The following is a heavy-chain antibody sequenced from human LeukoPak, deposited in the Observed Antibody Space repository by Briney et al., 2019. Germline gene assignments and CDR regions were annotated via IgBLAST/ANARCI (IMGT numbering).Heavy chain of an antibody. J-gene: IGHJ4*01. CDR1: GGSISSYD. D-gene: IGHD1-26*01. CDR3: GRPNKLGATTPYDY. V-gene: IGHV4-59*08. CDR2: IYYSGTT. Sequence: PSETLSLTCTVSGGSISSYDWSWIRQPPGKGLEWIGSIYYSGTTNYNPSLKSRVTISVDTSKKQFSLKQSTMLAADAAVVYCGRPNKLGATTPYDYWGHGTLVTVSS.